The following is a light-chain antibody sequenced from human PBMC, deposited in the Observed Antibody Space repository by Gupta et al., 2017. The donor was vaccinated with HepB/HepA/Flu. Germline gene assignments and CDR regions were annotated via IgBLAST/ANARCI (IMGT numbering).Light chain of an antibody. CDR2: KNN. CDR3: EVWDDSMSGWV. J-gene: IGLJ3*02. CDR1: TSTIGYNY. Sequence: QSVLTQPPSASGTPGQRVTIACSGSTSTIGYNYVFWYQKFPGAAPKLLISKNNQRPSGIPERFSGAKSGTAAALAIXGXRAEDEXDYYCEVWDDSMSGWVLGGGTKLTVL. V-gene: IGLV1-47*01.